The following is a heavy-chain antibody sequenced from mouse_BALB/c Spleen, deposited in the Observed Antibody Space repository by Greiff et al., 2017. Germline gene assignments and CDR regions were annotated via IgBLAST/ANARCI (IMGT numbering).Heavy chain of an antibody. V-gene: IGHV1-5*01. D-gene: IGHD1-1*01. J-gene: IGHJ2*01. CDR1: GYTFTSYW. Sequence: EVQLQQSGTVLARPGASVKMSCKASGYTFTSYWMHWVKQRPGQGLEWIGAIYPGNSDTSYNQKFKGKAKPTAVTSTSTAYMELSSLTNEDSAVYYCTRLSYYGSSYRFDYWGQGTTLTVSS. CDR2: IYPGNSDT. CDR3: TRLSYYGSSYRFDY.